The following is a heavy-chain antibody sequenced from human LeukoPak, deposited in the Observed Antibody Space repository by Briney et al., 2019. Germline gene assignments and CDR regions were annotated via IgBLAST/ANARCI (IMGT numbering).Heavy chain of an antibody. Sequence: GGPLRLSCAASGFTFNSYGMHWVRQAPGEGLEWVAFIRYDGSKKYYTDSVKGRFTISRDNSKNTLYLQMNSLSAEDTAFYYCAKEALRRITMWGYMDVWGKGTTVTISS. J-gene: IGHJ6*03. V-gene: IGHV3-30*02. CDR3: AKEALRRITMWGYMDV. D-gene: IGHD3-10*02. CDR2: IRYDGSKK. CDR1: GFTFNSYG.